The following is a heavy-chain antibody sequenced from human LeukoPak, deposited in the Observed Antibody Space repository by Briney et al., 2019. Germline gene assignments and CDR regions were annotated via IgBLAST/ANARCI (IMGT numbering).Heavy chain of an antibody. CDR2: ISYDGGNK. CDR3: ARDTSGYSCAFDI. Sequence: GGSLRLSCAASGFTFSRHGMHWVRQAPGKGLEWVAVISYDGGNKHYADSVKGRFTISRDNSKNTLYLQMNSLRAEDTAVYYCARDTSGYSCAFDIWGQGTMVTVSS. J-gene: IGHJ3*02. CDR1: GFTFSRHG. V-gene: IGHV3-30*03. D-gene: IGHD3-22*01.